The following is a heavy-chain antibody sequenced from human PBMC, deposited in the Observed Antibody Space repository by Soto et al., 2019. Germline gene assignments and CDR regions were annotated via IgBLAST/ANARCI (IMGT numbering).Heavy chain of an antibody. CDR3: ATDLGPTYYYGSGSPVQFDY. Sequence: ASVKVSCKASGYTFTELSMHWVRQAPGKGLEWMGGFDPEDGETIYAQKFQGRVTMTEDTSTDTAYMELSSLRSEDTAAYYCATDLGPTYYYGSGSPVQFDYWGQGTLVTVSS. V-gene: IGHV1-24*01. CDR2: FDPEDGET. CDR1: GYTFTELS. D-gene: IGHD3-10*01. J-gene: IGHJ4*02.